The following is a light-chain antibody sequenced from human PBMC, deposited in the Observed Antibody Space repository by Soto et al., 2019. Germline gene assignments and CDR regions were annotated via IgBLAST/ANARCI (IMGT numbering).Light chain of an antibody. CDR1: QTISSW. CDR3: QHYNSYSEA. J-gene: IGKJ1*01. Sequence: DIQMPPSHSTLSGSVVYRVTITCRASQTISSWLAWYQQKPGKAPKLLIYKASTLKSGVPSRFSGSGSGTEFTLTISSLQPDEFATYYGQHYNSYSEAFGQGTKVDIK. CDR2: KAS. V-gene: IGKV1-5*03.